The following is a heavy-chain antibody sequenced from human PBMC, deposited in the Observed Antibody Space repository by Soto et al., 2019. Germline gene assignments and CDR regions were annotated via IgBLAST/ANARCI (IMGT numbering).Heavy chain of an antibody. Sequence: QGQLQESGPGLVNPSQTLSLTCTVSGGSISSGDYNWSWIRQPPGKGLEWIGYIYYSGSTYYNPSLKSRVTISVDTSKNQFSLKLSSVTAADTAVYYCAREPGGWPGWFDPWGQGTLVTVSS. CDR3: AREPGGWPGWFDP. V-gene: IGHV4-30-4*01. J-gene: IGHJ5*02. CDR2: IYYSGST. CDR1: GGSISSGDYN. D-gene: IGHD2-15*01.